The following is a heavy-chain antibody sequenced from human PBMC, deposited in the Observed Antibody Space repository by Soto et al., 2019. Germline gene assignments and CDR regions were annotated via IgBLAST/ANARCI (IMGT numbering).Heavy chain of an antibody. V-gene: IGHV1-2*04. CDR3: ARGGYSYGYIYDYFDY. J-gene: IGHJ4*02. D-gene: IGHD5-18*01. Sequence: GASVKVSCKASGYTFTGYYMHWVRQAPGQGLEWMGWINPNSGGTNYAQKFQGWVTMTRDTSISTAYMELSRLRSDDTAVYYCARGGYSYGYIYDYFDYWGQGTLVTVSS. CDR2: INPNSGGT. CDR1: GYTFTGYY.